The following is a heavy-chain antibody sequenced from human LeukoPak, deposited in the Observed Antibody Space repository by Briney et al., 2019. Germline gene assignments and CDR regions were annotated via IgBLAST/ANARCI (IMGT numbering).Heavy chain of an antibody. Sequence: GESLKISCKGSGYSFTSYWIGWVRQMPGKGLEWMGIIYPGDSDTRYSPSFQGQVTISADKSISTAYLQWSSLKASDTAMYYCARQIIAVAGNPPLFYYYMDVWGKGTTVTVSS. D-gene: IGHD6-19*01. CDR2: IYPGDSDT. CDR3: ARQIIAVAGNPPLFYYYMDV. CDR1: GYSFTSYW. J-gene: IGHJ6*03. V-gene: IGHV5-51*01.